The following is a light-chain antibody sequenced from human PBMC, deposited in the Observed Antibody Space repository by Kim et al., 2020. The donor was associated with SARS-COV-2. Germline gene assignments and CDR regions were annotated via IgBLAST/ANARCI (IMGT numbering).Light chain of an antibody. CDR3: CSYAGST. CDR1: SSDVGSYNL. Sequence: QSALTQPASVSGSPGQSITISCTGTSSDVGSYNLVSWFQQHPGRAPKLMIYEGSKRPSGVSNRFSDSKSGNTASLTISGLQAEDEADYYCCSYAGSTIGGGTQLTVL. J-gene: IGLJ2*01. V-gene: IGLV2-23*01. CDR2: EGS.